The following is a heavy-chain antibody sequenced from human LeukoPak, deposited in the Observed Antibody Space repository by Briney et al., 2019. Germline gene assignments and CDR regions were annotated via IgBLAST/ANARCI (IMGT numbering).Heavy chain of an antibody. Sequence: WGSLRLTCAAAGFTFISYAMSWVRQAPGKGLEWVSAISGSDGRTYYADSVKGRFTISRDNSKNTLYLQMSSLRAEDTAVYYCARDPRPFHVFDLWGQGTMVTVSS. V-gene: IGHV3-23*01. J-gene: IGHJ3*01. CDR1: GFTFISYA. CDR2: ISGSDGRT. CDR3: ARDPRPFHVFDL.